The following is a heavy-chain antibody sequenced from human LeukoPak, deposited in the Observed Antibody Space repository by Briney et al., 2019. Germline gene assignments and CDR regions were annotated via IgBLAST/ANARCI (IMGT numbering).Heavy chain of an antibody. D-gene: IGHD3-10*01. CDR3: ARDWAMVRGVIDV. Sequence: GGSLRLSCAASGFTFSSYGMHWVRQAPCKGLEWVAFIRYDGSNKYYADSVKGRFTISRDNSKNTLYLQMNSLRAEDTAVYYCARDWAMVRGVIDVWGQGTTVTVS. J-gene: IGHJ6*02. CDR2: IRYDGSNK. V-gene: IGHV3-30*02. CDR1: GFTFSSYG.